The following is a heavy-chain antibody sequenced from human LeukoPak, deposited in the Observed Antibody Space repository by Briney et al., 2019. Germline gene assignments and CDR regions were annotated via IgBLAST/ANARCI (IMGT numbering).Heavy chain of an antibody. Sequence: GGSLRLSCAASGFTVSSNYMSWVRQAPGKGLEWVSVIYSGGSTYYADSAKGRFTISRDNSMNTLYLQMNSLRAEDTAVYYCARSVAVAGNDYWGQGTLVTVSS. CDR2: IYSGGST. V-gene: IGHV3-66*01. J-gene: IGHJ4*02. CDR3: ARSVAVAGNDY. CDR1: GFTVSSNY. D-gene: IGHD6-19*01.